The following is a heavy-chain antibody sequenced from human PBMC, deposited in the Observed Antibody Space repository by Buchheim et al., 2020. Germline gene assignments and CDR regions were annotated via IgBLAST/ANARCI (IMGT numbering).Heavy chain of an antibody. CDR2: ISGSGGST. J-gene: IGHJ6*02. CDR3: AKAHCSSTSCYPYYYYGMDV. Sequence: EVQLVESGGGLVQPGGSLRLSCAASGFTFSSYAMSWVRQAPGKGLEWVSAISGSGGSTYYADSVKGRFTISRDNSTNTLYLQMNSLRAEDTAVYYCAKAHCSSTSCYPYYYYGMDVWGQGTT. CDR1: GFTFSSYA. V-gene: IGHV3-23*04. D-gene: IGHD2-2*01.